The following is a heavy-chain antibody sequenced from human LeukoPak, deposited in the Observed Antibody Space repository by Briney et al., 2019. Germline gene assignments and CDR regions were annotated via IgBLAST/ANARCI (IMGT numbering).Heavy chain of an antibody. CDR3: ASLSTYYYDSSGSYYFDY. CDR1: GGSISSSSYY. D-gene: IGHD3-22*01. J-gene: IGHJ4*02. V-gene: IGHV4-39*01. Sequence: SETLSLTCTVSGGSISSSSYYWGWIRQPPGKGLEWIGSIYYSGSTYYNPSLKSRVAISVDTSKNQFSLKLSSVTAADTAVYYCASLSTYYYDSSGSYYFDYWGQGTLVTVSS. CDR2: IYYSGST.